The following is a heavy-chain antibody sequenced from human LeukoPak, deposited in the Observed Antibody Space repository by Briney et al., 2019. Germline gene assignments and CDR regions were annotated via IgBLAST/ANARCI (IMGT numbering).Heavy chain of an antibody. V-gene: IGHV3-23*01. J-gene: IGHJ5*02. CDR2: ISGGGGRT. D-gene: IGHD4/OR15-4a*01. CDR3: AKETQVLSGFDP. Sequence: GGSLRLSCAASGFTFDDYGMSWVRHAPGKGLERVSAISGGGGRTNYADSVKGRFTISRDNSKNTLYLQMNSLRAEDTAVYYCAKETQVLSGFDPWGQGTLVTVSS. CDR1: GFTFDDYG.